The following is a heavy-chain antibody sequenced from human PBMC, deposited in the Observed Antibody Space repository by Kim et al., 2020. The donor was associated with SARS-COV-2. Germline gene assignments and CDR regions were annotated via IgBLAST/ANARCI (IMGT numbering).Heavy chain of an antibody. CDR3: ARDLGPMEIKYGSGSEDAFDI. J-gene: IGHJ3*02. V-gene: IGHV7-4-1*02. CDR2: INTNTGNP. D-gene: IGHD3-10*01. Sequence: ASVKVSCKASGYTFTSYAMNWVRQAPGQGLEWMGWINTNTGNPTYAQGFTGRFVFSLDTSVSTAYLQISSLKAEDTAVYYCARDLGPMEIKYGSGSEDAFDIWGQGTMVTVSS. CDR1: GYTFTSYA.